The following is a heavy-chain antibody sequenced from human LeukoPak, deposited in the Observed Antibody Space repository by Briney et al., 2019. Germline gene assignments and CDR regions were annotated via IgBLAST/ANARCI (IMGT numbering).Heavy chain of an antibody. J-gene: IGHJ4*02. CDR2: INGSGATA. D-gene: IGHD3-16*01. CDR3: AKDPGGDDEEKYFDH. V-gene: IGHV3-23*01. Sequence: GGSLRLSCEASGFTSRNYPMSWVRQARGKGPQWVAGINGSGATAYYATSLKGRVTISRDNSKNTLYLQMNGLRPEDTAVYYCAKDPGGDDEEKYFDHWGQGTLVTVSS. CDR1: GFTSRNYP.